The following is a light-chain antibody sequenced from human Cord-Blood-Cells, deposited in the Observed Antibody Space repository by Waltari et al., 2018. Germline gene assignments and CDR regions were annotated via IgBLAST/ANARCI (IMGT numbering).Light chain of an antibody. V-gene: IGLV1-44*01. Sequence: QSVLTQPPSASGTPGQRVTISCSGSSSYIGSNTVNWYQQLPGTAPKLLIYSNNQRPSGVPDRFSGSKSGTSASLAISGLQSEDEADYYCAAWDDSLNGSWVFGGGTKLTVL. CDR1: SSYIGSNT. J-gene: IGLJ3*02. CDR3: AAWDDSLNGSWV. CDR2: SNN.